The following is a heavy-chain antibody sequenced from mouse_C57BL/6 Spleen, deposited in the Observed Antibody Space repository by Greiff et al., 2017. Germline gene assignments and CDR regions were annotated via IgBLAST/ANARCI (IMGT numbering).Heavy chain of an antibody. CDR3: ATSHLRFAY. CDR1: GYTFTSYW. D-gene: IGHD6-1*01. CDR2: IDPSDSYT. V-gene: IGHV1-50*01. Sequence: QVQLQQPGAELVKPGASVKLSCKASGYTFTSYWMQWVKQRPGQGLEWIGEIDPSDSYTNYNQKFKGKATLTVDTYSSTAYMQLSSLTSEDSAVYYCATSHLRFAYWGQGTLVTVSA. J-gene: IGHJ3*01.